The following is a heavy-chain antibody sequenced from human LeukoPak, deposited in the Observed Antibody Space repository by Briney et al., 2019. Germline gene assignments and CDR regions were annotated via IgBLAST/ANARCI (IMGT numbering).Heavy chain of an antibody. CDR1: GYSFTSDW. CDR3: ARFYDGGSYYMDV. Sequence: GASLQISCKGSGYSFTSDWIGWVRQLPGKGLEWMGIIYPGDSDTRYSPSFQGQVTISGDKSISTAYLQWSSLKASDTAMYSCARFYDGGSYYMDVWGKGTTVTVSS. CDR2: IYPGDSDT. D-gene: IGHD5/OR15-5a*01. V-gene: IGHV5-51*01. J-gene: IGHJ6*03.